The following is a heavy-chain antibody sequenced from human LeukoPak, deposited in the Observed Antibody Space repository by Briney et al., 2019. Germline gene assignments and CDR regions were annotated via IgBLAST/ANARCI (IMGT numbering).Heavy chain of an antibody. CDR3: ATAVETCYGMDV. Sequence: SVKVSCKASGGTFSSYAISWVRQAPGQGLEWMGGIIPIFGTANYAQKFQGRVTITADESTSTAYMELSSLRSEDTAVYYCATAVETCYGMDVWGQGTTVTVSS. J-gene: IGHJ6*02. CDR2: IIPIFGTA. V-gene: IGHV1-69*13. CDR1: GGTFSSYA. D-gene: IGHD3-3*01.